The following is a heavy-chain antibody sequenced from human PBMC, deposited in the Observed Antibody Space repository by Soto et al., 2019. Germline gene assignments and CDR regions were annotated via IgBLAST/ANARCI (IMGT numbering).Heavy chain of an antibody. D-gene: IGHD6-19*01. CDR1: GYSFTSYW. CDR2: IYPGDSDT. Sequence: PGESLKISCKASGYSFTSYWIGGVRHTPGKGLEWMGIIYPGDSDTRYSPSFQGQVTISADKSITTAYLQLSSLRASDSAMYYCARHGSGWSVAHYWGQGTLVTVSS. V-gene: IGHV5-51*01. J-gene: IGHJ4*02. CDR3: ARHGSGWSVAHY.